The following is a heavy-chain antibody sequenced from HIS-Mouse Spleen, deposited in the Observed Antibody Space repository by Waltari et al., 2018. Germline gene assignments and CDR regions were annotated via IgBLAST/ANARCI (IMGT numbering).Heavy chain of an antibody. J-gene: IGHJ2*01. Sequence: QLQLQESGPGLVTPSETLSLTCTFSGGPISSSSYYWGWICQPPGKGLEWIGSIYYSGSTYYNPSLKSRVTISVDTSKNQFSLKLSSVTAADTAVYYCAREIPYSSSWYDWYFDLWGRGTLVTVSS. CDR1: GGPISSSSYY. CDR3: AREIPYSSSWYDWYFDL. CDR2: IYYSGST. V-gene: IGHV4-39*07. D-gene: IGHD6-13*01.